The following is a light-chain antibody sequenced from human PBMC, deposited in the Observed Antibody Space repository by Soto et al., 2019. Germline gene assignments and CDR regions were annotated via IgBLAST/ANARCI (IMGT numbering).Light chain of an antibody. CDR2: TAS. Sequence: DIQMTQSPSSVSASVGDRVTITCRASQDIDNRLAWYQQKPGKAPNLLIYTASSLQGGVPSRFSGSGSGTDFTLTIYTLQPEDLATYYCQQTSTFPLTFGGGPKVEIK. J-gene: IGKJ4*01. V-gene: IGKV1D-12*01. CDR3: QQTSTFPLT. CDR1: QDIDNR.